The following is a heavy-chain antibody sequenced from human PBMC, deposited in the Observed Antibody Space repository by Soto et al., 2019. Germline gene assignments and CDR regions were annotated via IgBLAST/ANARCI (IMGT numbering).Heavy chain of an antibody. CDR3: ARVLGAIVPAATDTYYFDY. D-gene: IGHD2-2*01. Sequence: SETLSLTCTVSGGSISSGGYYWSWIRQHPGKGLEWIGYIYYSGSTYYNPSLKSRVTISVDTSKNQFSLKLSSVTAADTAVYYCARVLGAIVPAATDTYYFDYWGQGTPVTVSS. CDR2: IYYSGST. V-gene: IGHV4-31*03. J-gene: IGHJ4*02. CDR1: GGSISSGGYY.